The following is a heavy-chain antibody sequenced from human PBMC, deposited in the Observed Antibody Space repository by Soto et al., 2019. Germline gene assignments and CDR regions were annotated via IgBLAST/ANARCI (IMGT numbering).Heavy chain of an antibody. D-gene: IGHD3-3*01. CDR1: GGSISSSNW. V-gene: IGHV4-4*02. J-gene: IGHJ6*02. Sequence: SETLSLTCAVSGGSISSSNWWSWVRQPPGKGLEWIGEIYHSGSTNYNPSLKSRVTISVDKSKNQFSLKLSSVTAADTAVYYCARALRRGRFLEWAYYYGMDVWGQGTTVTVSS. CDR3: ARALRRGRFLEWAYYYGMDV. CDR2: IYHSGST.